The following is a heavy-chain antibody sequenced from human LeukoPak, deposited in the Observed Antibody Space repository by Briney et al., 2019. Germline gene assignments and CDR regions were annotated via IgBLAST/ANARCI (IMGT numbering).Heavy chain of an antibody. CDR1: GFTFSSYG. V-gene: IGHV3-23*01. CDR2: ISGSGGGT. Sequence: GGSLRLSCAASGFTFSSYGMSWVRQAPGKGLESVSAISGSGGGTYYADSVKGRFTISRDNSKNTLYLQMNSLRAEDAAVYYCAKAPLGRCTGAICYSFDYWGQGTLVTVSS. J-gene: IGHJ4*02. CDR3: AKAPLGRCTGAICYSFDY. D-gene: IGHD2-8*02.